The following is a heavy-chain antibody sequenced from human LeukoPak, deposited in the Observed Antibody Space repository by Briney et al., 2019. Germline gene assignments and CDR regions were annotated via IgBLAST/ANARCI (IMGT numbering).Heavy chain of an antibody. Sequence: SETLSLTCTVSGDSISSYYWNWVRQPPGKGLEWIGYIYYSGNTNYNPSLKSRVTISVDTSKNQFSLNLSSVTAADTAVYYCARGWGFVDYWGQGTLVTVSS. CDR1: GDSISSYY. D-gene: IGHD7-27*01. J-gene: IGHJ4*02. CDR3: ARGWGFVDY. V-gene: IGHV4-59*08. CDR2: IYYSGNT.